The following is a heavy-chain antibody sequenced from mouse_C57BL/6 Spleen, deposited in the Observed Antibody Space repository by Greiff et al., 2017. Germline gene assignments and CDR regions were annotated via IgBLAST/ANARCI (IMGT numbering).Heavy chain of an antibody. J-gene: IGHJ4*01. V-gene: IGHV1-39*01. Sequence: EVQLQQSGPELVKPGASVKISCKASGYSFTDYNMNWVKQSNGKSLEWIGVINPNYGTTSYNQKFKGKATLTVDQSSSTAYMQLKSLTSEDSAVYYCARESYIAFNYYAMDYWGQGTSVTVSS. CDR1: GYSFTDYN. CDR2: INPNYGTT. CDR3: ARESYIAFNYYAMDY.